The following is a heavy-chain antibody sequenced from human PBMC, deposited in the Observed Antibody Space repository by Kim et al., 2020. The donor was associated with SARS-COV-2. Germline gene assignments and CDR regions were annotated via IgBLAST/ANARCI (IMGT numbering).Heavy chain of an antibody. CDR2: IYSSGST. D-gene: IGHD2-2*01. V-gene: IGHV4-31*03. J-gene: IGHJ5*02. CDR1: GGSISSGGYY. CDR3: ARGINVVVVPGAVTRFDP. Sequence: SETLSVTCTVSGGSISSGGYYWSWIRQHPGKGLELIGYIYSSGSTYYNPSLKSRVTISVDTSKNHFSLKLSSVTAAATAMFYCARGINVVVVPGAVTRFDPWGQGTLVTVSS.